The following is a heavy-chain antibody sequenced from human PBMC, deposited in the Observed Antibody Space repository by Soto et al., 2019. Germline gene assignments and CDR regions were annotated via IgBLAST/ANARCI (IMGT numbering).Heavy chain of an antibody. CDR3: ATVDTAMVTSPYGMDV. CDR2: IIPIFGTA. V-gene: IGHV1-69*13. Sequence: GASVQVSCKASGGTFSSYAISWVRQAPGQGLEWMGGIIPIFGTANYAQKFQGRVTITADESTSTAYMELSSLRSEDTAVYYCATVDTAMVTSPYGMDVWGQGTTVTVSS. CDR1: GGTFSSYA. J-gene: IGHJ6*02. D-gene: IGHD5-18*01.